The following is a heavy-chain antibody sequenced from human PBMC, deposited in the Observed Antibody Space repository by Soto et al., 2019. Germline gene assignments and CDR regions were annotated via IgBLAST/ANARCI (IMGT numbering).Heavy chain of an antibody. CDR2: IYYSGNT. CDR1: GGSFSSYY. V-gene: IGHV4-59*12. J-gene: IGHJ5*02. Sequence: PSETLSLTCTVSGGSFSSYYWSWIRQPPGKGLECIGYIYYSGNTNYNPSLKSRVAISLDTSKNQFSLKLSSVTAADTAVYYCARDPGKSGWFDPWGQGTLVTVSS. CDR3: ARDPGKSGWFDP.